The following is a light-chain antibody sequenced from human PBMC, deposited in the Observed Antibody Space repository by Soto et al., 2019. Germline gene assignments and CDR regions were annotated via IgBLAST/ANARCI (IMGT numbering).Light chain of an antibody. CDR2: GAS. V-gene: IGKV3-20*01. Sequence: IVLTQSPFTLSLSPFEIATLSFSSSQSVSSSYLAWYQQKPGQAPRLLIYGASSRATGIPDRSSGSGSGTDFTLTISRLEPEDFAVYYCQQYDSSPKTFGQGTKVDIK. CDR3: QQYDSSPKT. J-gene: IGKJ1*01. CDR1: QSVSSSY.